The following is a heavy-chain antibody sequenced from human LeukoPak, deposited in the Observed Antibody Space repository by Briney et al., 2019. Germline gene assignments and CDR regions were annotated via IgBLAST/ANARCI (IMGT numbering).Heavy chain of an antibody. Sequence: SVKVSCKASGGTFSSYAISWVRQAPGQGLEWMGGIIPIFGTANYAQKFQGRVTITADESTSTAYMELSSLRSEDTAVYYCARDEAGGGSYAFDIWGHGTMVTVSS. CDR1: GGTFSSYA. J-gene: IGHJ3*02. D-gene: IGHD1-26*01. V-gene: IGHV1-69*13. CDR3: ARDEAGGGSYAFDI. CDR2: IIPIFGTA.